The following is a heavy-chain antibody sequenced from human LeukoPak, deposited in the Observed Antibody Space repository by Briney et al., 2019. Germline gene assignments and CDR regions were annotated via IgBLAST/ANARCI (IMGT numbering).Heavy chain of an antibody. J-gene: IGHJ4*02. D-gene: IGHD4-23*01. CDR1: GFTFSSYW. V-gene: IGHV3-74*01. CDR3: ARGRPHGNDY. Sequence: GGSLRLSCAASGFTFSSYWMNWVRQAPGKGLWVSRIAGDGSSTTYADSVKGRFSISRDNAKNTLYLQMNSLRVEDTAVYYCARGRPHGNDYWGQGTLVTVSS. CDR2: IAGDGSST.